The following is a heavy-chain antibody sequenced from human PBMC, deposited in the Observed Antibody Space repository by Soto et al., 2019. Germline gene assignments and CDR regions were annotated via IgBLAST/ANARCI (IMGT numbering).Heavy chain of an antibody. CDR1: GLTFNRYW. CDR2: INTDGSNT. Sequence: GGSLRLSCAASGLTFNRYWMHWVRHAPGRGLVWVSHINTDGSNTNYADSVKGRFTISRDNAKSTLFLQMNSLRDEDTAVYYCAREFCSGGNCYTYYFDPWGQGIPVTVSS. V-gene: IGHV3-74*01. J-gene: IGHJ5*02. CDR3: AREFCSGGNCYTYYFDP. D-gene: IGHD2-15*01.